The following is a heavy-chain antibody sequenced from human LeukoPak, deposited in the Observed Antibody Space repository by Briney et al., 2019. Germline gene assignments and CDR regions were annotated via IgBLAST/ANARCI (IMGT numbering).Heavy chain of an antibody. Sequence: SQTLSLTCAVSGGSISSGGYSWSWIRQPPGKGLEWIGYIYHSGSTYYNPSLKSRVTISVDRSKNQFSLKLSSVTAADTAVYYCARELADYGDYRRVFDYWGQGTLVTVSS. D-gene: IGHD4-17*01. CDR1: GGSISSGGYS. CDR3: ARELADYGDYRRVFDY. J-gene: IGHJ4*02. V-gene: IGHV4-30-2*01. CDR2: IYHSGST.